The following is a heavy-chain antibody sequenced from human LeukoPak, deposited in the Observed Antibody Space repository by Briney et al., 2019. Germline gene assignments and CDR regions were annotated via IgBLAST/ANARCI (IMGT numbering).Heavy chain of an antibody. CDR1: GYSFTSYW. Sequence: GESLKISCKGSGYSFTSYWIGWVRQMPGKGLEWMGIIYPGDSDTRYSPSFQGQVTISADKSISTAYLQWSSLKASDTAMYYCARPRDVVPAAIGWIDAFDIWGQGTMVTVSS. V-gene: IGHV5-51*01. CDR3: ARPRDVVPAAIGWIDAFDI. CDR2: IYPGDSDT. D-gene: IGHD2-2*02. J-gene: IGHJ3*02.